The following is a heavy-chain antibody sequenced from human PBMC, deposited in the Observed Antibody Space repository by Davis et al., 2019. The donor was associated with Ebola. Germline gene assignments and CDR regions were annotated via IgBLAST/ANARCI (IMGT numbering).Heavy chain of an antibody. CDR3: AEIYWVRYGMDV. Sequence: GESLKISCAASGFTFSSYAMHWVRQAPGKGLEWVAVISYDGSNKYYADSVKGRFPISRDNSQTTLSLQMNSLRAEDTAVYYCAEIYWVRYGMDVWGQGTTVTVSS. CDR1: GFTFSSYA. J-gene: IGHJ6*02. D-gene: IGHD2-8*02. CDR2: ISYDGSNK. V-gene: IGHV3-30*04.